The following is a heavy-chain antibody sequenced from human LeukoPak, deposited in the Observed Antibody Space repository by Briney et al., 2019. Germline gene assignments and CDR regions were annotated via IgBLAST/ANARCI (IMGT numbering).Heavy chain of an antibody. CDR2: IYHSEST. CDR1: GGSISSSNW. CDR3: ARSHDILTGYYVFDY. J-gene: IGHJ4*02. D-gene: IGHD3-9*01. Sequence: PSGTLSLTCAVSGGSISSSNWWSWVRQPPGKGLEWIGEIYHSESTNYNPSLKSRGTISVDKSKNQFSLKLTSVTAADTAVYYCARSHDILTGYYVFDYWGQGTLVTVSS. V-gene: IGHV4-4*02.